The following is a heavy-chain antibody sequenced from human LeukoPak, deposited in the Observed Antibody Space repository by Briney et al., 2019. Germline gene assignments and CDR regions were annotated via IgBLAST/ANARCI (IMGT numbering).Heavy chain of an antibody. CDR1: GFTFSSYW. V-gene: IGHV3-7*01. J-gene: IGHJ6*02. CDR3: AREDYYYYYGMDD. CDR2: IKQDGSEK. Sequence: PGGSLRLSCAASGFTFSSYWMSWVRQAPGKGLEWVANIKQDGSEKYYVDSVKGRFTISRDNAKNSLYLQMNSLRAEDTAVYYCAREDYYYYYGMDDWGQGTTVTVSS.